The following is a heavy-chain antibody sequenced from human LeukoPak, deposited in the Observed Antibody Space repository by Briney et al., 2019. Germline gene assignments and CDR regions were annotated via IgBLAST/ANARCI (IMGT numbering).Heavy chain of an antibody. J-gene: IGHJ4*02. CDR2: IDWDDDK. Sequence: QSGPALVKPTQTLTLTCTFSGFSLSTSGMCVSWIRQPPGKALEWLARIDWDDDKYYSTSLKTRLTISKDTSKNQVVLTMTNMDPVDTATYYCARDTRGLSAFDYWGQGTLVTVSS. CDR3: ARDTRGLSAFDY. V-gene: IGHV2-70*11. CDR1: GFSLSTSGMC. D-gene: IGHD2-2*02.